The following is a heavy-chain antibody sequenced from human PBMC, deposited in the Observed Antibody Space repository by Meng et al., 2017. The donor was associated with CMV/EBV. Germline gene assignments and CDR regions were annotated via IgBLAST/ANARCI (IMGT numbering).Heavy chain of an antibody. CDR2: IYYSKST. V-gene: IGHV4-39*07. Sequence: HLYLKQSVPGLVKPSETLSLTCSVSCDSTNSANNIWGWIRQPPGKGLEWIASIYYSKSTYYNPSLKSRVTIAVDTSKNQFSLRLSSVTAADTAVYYCARHGMWLIRNAYWGQGTLVTVSS. CDR1: CDSTNSANNI. D-gene: IGHD2-21*01. J-gene: IGHJ4*02. CDR3: ARHGMWLIRNAY.